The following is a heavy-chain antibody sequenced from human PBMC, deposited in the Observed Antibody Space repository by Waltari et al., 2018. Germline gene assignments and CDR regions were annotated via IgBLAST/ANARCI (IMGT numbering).Heavy chain of an antibody. CDR2: ITPIFGTA. Sequence: QVQLVQSGAEVKKPGSSVKVSCKASGGTFSSYAISWVRQAPGQGLEWMGGITPIFGTASSGQRFQVRVTITADESTSTAYMELSSLRSEDTAVYYCARVDTAMGHYYYYGMDVWGQGTTVTVSS. J-gene: IGHJ6*02. CDR3: ARVDTAMGHYYYYGMDV. V-gene: IGHV1-69*01. D-gene: IGHD5-18*01. CDR1: GGTFSSYA.